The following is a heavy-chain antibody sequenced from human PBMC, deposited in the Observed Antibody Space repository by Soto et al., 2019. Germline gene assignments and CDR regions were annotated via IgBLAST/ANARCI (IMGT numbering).Heavy chain of an antibody. CDR2: INPSGGTT. CDR1: GYTFISYH. CDR3: AIDRGTDSGTFSGY. J-gene: IGHJ4*02. V-gene: IGHV1-46*01. D-gene: IGHD1-26*01. Sequence: QVQLVQSGAEVKKPGASVKVSCKASGYTFISYHMHWVRQAPGQGLEWMGIINPSGGTTTYAQKFQGRVTMTRDTSTSTVYVELSSLRSEDTAVYFCAIDRGTDSGTFSGYWGQGTLVTVSS.